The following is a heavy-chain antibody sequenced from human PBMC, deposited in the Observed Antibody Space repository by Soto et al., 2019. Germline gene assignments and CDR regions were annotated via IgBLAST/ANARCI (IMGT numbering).Heavy chain of an antibody. CDR3: KCSSSSGIDY. CDR1: GFTFSSYW. J-gene: IGHJ4*02. Sequence: EVQLVESGGGLVQPGGSLRLSCAASGFTFSSYWMHWVRQAPGKGLVWVSRINSDGSSTSYADSVKGRFTISRDNAKNTLYLNMNSLRAEDTAVYYCKCSSSSGIDYWGQVTLVTVSS. V-gene: IGHV3-74*01. CDR2: INSDGSST. D-gene: IGHD6-6*01.